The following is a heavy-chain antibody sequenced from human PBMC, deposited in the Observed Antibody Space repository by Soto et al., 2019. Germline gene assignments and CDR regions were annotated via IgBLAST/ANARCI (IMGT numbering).Heavy chain of an antibody. V-gene: IGHV4-39*01. CDR3: ARRIEFCSGGSCFYRHYFDN. Sequence: SETLSLTCIVSGASISSSVSYWDWIRQSPGKGLEWIGSIYYSGSTYYNPSLKSRVTMSVDTSKSQFSLRLSSVTAADMAVYYCARRIEFCSGGSCFYRHYFDNWGQGTLVTVSS. D-gene: IGHD2-15*01. J-gene: IGHJ4*02. CDR1: GASISSSVSY. CDR2: IYYSGST.